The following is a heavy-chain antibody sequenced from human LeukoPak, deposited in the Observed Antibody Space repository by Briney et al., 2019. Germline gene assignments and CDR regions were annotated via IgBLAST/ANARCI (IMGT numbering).Heavy chain of an antibody. J-gene: IGHJ6*03. Sequence: SETLSLTCAVYGGSFSGYYWNWIRQPPGKGLEWIGEMNHGGSTNYNPSLKSRVTISVDTSKNQFSLKLRSVTAADTAVYYCARRFGRKFGERFYYYHYMDVWGKGTTVTISS. CDR2: MNHGGST. CDR1: GGSFSGYY. CDR3: ARRFGRKFGERFYYYHYMDV. D-gene: IGHD3-10*01. V-gene: IGHV4-34*01.